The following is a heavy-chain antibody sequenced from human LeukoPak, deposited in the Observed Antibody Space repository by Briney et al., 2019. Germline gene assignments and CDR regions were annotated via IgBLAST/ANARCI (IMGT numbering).Heavy chain of an antibody. V-gene: IGHV3-53*04. J-gene: IGHJ4*02. CDR3: ARVTVGCSSTSCYAAFDY. CDR2: IYSGGST. CDR1: GFTVSGNY. Sequence: GGSLRLSCAASGFTVSGNYMSWVRQAPGKGLEWVSVIYSGGSTYYADSVKGRFTISRHNSKNTLYLQMNSLRAEDTAVYYCARVTVGCSSTSCYAAFDYWGQGTLVTVSS. D-gene: IGHD2-2*01.